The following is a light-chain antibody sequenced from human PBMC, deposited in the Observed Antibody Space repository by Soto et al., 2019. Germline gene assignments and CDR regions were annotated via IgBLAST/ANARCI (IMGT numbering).Light chain of an antibody. Sequence: IVMTQSPLSLPVTPGEPASISCRSSQSRLQSNGYTALDCYLQKPGQSPQLLIYFGSNRASGVPERFVGSGSGTDFILKIIRVEAEDVVVYYCMQAIQTPPWTFGQGTKVEIK. CDR1: QSRLQSNGYTA. J-gene: IGKJ1*01. CDR2: FGS. CDR3: MQAIQTPPWT. V-gene: IGKV2-28*01.